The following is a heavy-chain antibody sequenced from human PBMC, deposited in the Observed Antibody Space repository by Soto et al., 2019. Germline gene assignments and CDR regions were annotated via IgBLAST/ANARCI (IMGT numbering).Heavy chain of an antibody. CDR2: ISYSGST. Sequence: SEILSLTCTVSGGSIRNSGYYWSWIRQLPGKGLEWIGFISYSGSTDYAPSLKSRVTMSVDTSKNQFSLNLSSVTAADTAVYYCGRDAVTKRDFYYYGMDVWGRGTTVTVSS. J-gene: IGHJ6*02. CDR1: GGSIRNSGYY. D-gene: IGHD4-4*01. CDR3: GRDAVTKRDFYYYGMDV. V-gene: IGHV4-31*03.